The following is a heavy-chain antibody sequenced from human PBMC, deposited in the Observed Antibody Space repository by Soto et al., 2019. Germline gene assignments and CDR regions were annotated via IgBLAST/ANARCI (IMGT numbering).Heavy chain of an antibody. Sequence: PGGSLRLSWASSGFTFGISGMPWVRQAPGKGLEWVAVISYDGSNKYYADSVQGRLTISRDNSKNTLYLQMNSLRAEDTAVYYFARDRYTWIQLWPGGMDVWGQGTTVTVSS. J-gene: IGHJ6*02. D-gene: IGHD5-18*01. V-gene: IGHV3-30*19. CDR3: ARDRYTWIQLWPGGMDV. CDR1: GFTFGISG. CDR2: ISYDGSNK.